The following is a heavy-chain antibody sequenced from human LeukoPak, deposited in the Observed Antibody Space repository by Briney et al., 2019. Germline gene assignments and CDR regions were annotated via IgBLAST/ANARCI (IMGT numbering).Heavy chain of an antibody. CDR3: ARGSPKYYYDSSGYYTRYNWFDP. V-gene: IGHV3-30*04. CDR2: ISYDGSNK. D-gene: IGHD3-22*01. CDR1: GFTFGSYA. J-gene: IGHJ5*02. Sequence: GGSLRLPCAASGFTFGSYAMHWVRQAPGKGLEWVAVISYDGSNKYYADSVKGRFTISRDNSKNTLYLQMNSLRAEDTAVYYCARGSPKYYYDSSGYYTRYNWFDPWGQGTLVTVSS.